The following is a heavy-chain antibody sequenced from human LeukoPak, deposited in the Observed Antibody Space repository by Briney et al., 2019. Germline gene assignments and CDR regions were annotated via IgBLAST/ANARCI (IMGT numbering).Heavy chain of an antibody. J-gene: IGHJ6*02. CDR2: ISYDGSNK. CDR1: GFTFSSYA. D-gene: IGHD2-2*01. CDR3: ARGYCSSTSCYAPYYYGTDV. Sequence: GGSLRLSCAASGFTFSSYAMHWVRQAPGKGLEWVAVISYDGSNKYYADSVKGRFTISRDNSKNTLYLQMNSLRAEDTAVYYCARGYCSSTSCYAPYYYGTDVWGQGTTVTVSS. V-gene: IGHV3-30-3*01.